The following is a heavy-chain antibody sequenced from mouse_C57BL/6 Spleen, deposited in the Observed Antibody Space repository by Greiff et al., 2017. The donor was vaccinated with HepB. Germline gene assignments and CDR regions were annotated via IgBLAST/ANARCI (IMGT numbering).Heavy chain of an antibody. CDR2: INPSDGGT. J-gene: IGHJ2*01. CDR1: GYTFTSYW. Sequence: QVHVKQSGTELVKPGASVKLSCKASGYTFTSYWMHWVKQRPGQGLEWIGNINPSDGGTNYNEKFKSKATLTVDKSSSTAYMQLSSLTSEDSAVYYCARSVLYYFDYWGQGTTLTVSS. CDR3: ARSVLYYFDY. V-gene: IGHV1-53*01.